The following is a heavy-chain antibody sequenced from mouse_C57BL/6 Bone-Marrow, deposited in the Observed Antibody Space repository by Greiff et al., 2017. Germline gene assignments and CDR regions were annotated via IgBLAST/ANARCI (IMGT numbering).Heavy chain of an antibody. V-gene: IGHV1-52*01. D-gene: IGHD2-3*01. CDR3: ARLGYDGDYPAWFAY. Sequence: QVQLQQPGAELVRPGSSVKLSCKASGYTFTSYWMHWVKQRPIQGLEWIGNIDPSDSETHYNQKFKDKATFTVDKSSSTAYMQLSSLTSEDSAVYYCARLGYDGDYPAWFAYWGQGTLVTVSA. CDR1: GYTFTSYW. J-gene: IGHJ3*01. CDR2: IDPSDSET.